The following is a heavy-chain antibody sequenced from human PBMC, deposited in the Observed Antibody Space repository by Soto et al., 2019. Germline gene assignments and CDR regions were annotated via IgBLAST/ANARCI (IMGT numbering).Heavy chain of an antibody. D-gene: IGHD3-9*01. CDR2: INVANGNT. V-gene: IGHV1-3*01. Sequence: ASVKVSCKASGYTITNNAIHWVRQAPGQSTESLGWINVANGNTEYSRNFQGRVTLSGDASADTAYMELSSLRSEDTAVYFCARDLGFDVLTGYSYYYYYAMDVWGQGTTVTVSS. CDR3: ARDLGFDVLTGYSYYYYYAMDV. CDR1: GYTITNNA. J-gene: IGHJ6*02.